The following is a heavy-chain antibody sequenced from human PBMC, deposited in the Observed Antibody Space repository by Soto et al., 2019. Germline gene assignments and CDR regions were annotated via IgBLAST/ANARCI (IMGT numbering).Heavy chain of an antibody. V-gene: IGHV1-18*01. Sequence: ASVKVSCKASGYTFTSYGISWVRQAPGQGLEWMGWISAYNGNTNYAQKLQGRVTMTTDTSTSTAYMELRSLRSDDTAVYYCAISRGYSGYDPYYYYYYGMDVWGQGTTVTVSS. CDR3: AISRGYSGYDPYYYYYYGMDV. D-gene: IGHD5-12*01. CDR2: ISAYNGNT. J-gene: IGHJ6*02. CDR1: GYTFTSYG.